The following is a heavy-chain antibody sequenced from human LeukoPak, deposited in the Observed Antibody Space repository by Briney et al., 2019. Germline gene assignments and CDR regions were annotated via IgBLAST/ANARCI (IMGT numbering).Heavy chain of an antibody. V-gene: IGHV4-39*07. Sequence: SETLSLTCTVSGGSISSSSYYWGWIRQPPGKGLEWIGSIYYSGSTYYNPSLKSRVTISVDTSKNQFSLKLSSVTAADTAVYYCASTPHDYGYGMDVWGQGTTVTVSS. CDR2: IYYSGST. D-gene: IGHD4-17*01. CDR1: GGSISSSSYY. J-gene: IGHJ6*02. CDR3: ASTPHDYGYGMDV.